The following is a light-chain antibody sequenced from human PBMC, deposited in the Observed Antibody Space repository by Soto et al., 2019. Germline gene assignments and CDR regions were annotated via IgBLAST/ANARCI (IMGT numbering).Light chain of an antibody. V-gene: IGKV3-20*01. J-gene: IGKJ1*01. Sequence: EIVLTQSPGTLSLSPGERATLSCRASQSASNNYLAWYQQKPGQAPRLLIYGASNRATGIPDRFSGSGSGTDFTLTISRLEPEDFAVYYCHQYGGSGTFGQGTKVEIK. CDR1: QSASNNY. CDR3: HQYGGSGT. CDR2: GAS.